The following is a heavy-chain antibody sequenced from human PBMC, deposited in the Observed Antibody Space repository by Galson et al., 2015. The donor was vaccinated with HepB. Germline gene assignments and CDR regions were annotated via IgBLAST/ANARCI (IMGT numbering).Heavy chain of an antibody. CDR3: ARLPPQGKGPNFDY. Sequence: ETLSLTCTVSGGSISSYYWSWIRQPPGKGLEWIGSIYYSGSTYYNPSLKSRVTISVDTSKNQFSLKLSSVTAADTAVYYCARLPPQGKGPNFDYWGQGTLVTVSS. V-gene: IGHV4-39*01. J-gene: IGHJ4*02. CDR2: IYYSGST. CDR1: GGSISSYY. D-gene: IGHD3-10*01.